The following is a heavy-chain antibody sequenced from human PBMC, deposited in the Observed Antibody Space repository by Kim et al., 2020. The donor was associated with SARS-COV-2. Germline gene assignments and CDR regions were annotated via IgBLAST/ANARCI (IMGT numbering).Heavy chain of an antibody. Sequence: GGSLRLSCAVSGINFSASAMHWVRQASGKGLEWLGRIRSKSNSYATGYAASVKGRFAISRDDSKSTSYLQMNSLKTEDTAVYYCAIPCPYSSICGWGQGTLVTVSS. J-gene: IGHJ4*02. D-gene: IGHD6-13*01. CDR2: IRSKSNSYAT. V-gene: IGHV3-73*01. CDR1: GINFSASA. CDR3: AIPCPYSSICG.